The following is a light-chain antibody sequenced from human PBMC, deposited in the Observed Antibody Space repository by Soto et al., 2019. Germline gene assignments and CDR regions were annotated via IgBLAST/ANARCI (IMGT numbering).Light chain of an antibody. CDR1: QSISGW. V-gene: IGKV1-5*01. J-gene: IGKJ1*01. CDR3: HQYNIYSPT. CDR2: DAS. Sequence: DIQMTQYPSTLSASVGDRVTITCRASQSISGWLAWYQQKPGKAPKLLIYDASGLESGVPSRFSGSGSGTEFTLTISSLQPDDFATYYCHQYNIYSPTFGQGTKVDIK.